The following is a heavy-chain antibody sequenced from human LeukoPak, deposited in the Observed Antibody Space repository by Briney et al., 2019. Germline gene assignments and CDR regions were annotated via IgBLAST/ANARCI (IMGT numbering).Heavy chain of an antibody. CDR3: ARVRDDYTYFDC. J-gene: IGHJ4*02. CDR1: GFTFRSYW. Sequence: PGGSLRLSCAASGFTFRSYWMHWVRQAPGKGRMWVSRINSDGSRTTYADSVRGRFTISRDNAKSTLYLQMNSLRAEDTAVYYCARVRDDYTYFDCWGQGTLVTVSS. D-gene: IGHD4-11*01. V-gene: IGHV3-74*01. CDR2: INSDGSRT.